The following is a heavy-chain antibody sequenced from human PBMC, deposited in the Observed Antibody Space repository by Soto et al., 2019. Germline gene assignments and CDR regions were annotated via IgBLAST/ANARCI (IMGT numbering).Heavy chain of an antibody. CDR1: GFAFSSYV. D-gene: IGHD4-17*01. CDR3: AKPTVATPYYFDS. CDR2: VSYSDGST. Sequence: EVQLLESGGGLVQPGGSLRLSCAASGFAFSSYVMSWVRQAPGKGLELVSAVSYSDGSTYYADSVKGRFAISRDNSKNTVYLQMNSLRAEDTAIYYCAKPTVATPYYFDSWGQGNLVTVSS. J-gene: IGHJ4*02. V-gene: IGHV3-23*01.